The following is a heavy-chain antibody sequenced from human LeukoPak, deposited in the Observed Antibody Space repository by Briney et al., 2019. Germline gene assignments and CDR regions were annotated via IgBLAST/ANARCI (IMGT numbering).Heavy chain of an antibody. CDR3: ARDKWLEDYYYYGMDV. J-gene: IGHJ6*02. CDR2: XKQDGSEK. CDR1: GXTXXSXX. V-gene: IGHV3-7*01. Sequence: AGGSLRLSCAASGXTXXSXXMSWVRQAXXXXXXXXXXXKQDGSEKYYVDSVKGRFTISRDNAKNSLYLQMNSLRAEDTAVYYCARDKWLEDYYYYGMDVWGQGTTVTVSS. D-gene: IGHD6-19*01.